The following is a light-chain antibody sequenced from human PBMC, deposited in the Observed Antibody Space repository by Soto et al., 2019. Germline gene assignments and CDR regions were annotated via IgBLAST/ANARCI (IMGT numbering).Light chain of an antibody. CDR1: QDIRTE. V-gene: IGKV1-6*01. CDR3: LQDYNYPRT. CDR2: AAS. J-gene: IGKJ1*01. Sequence: ALQMTQSPSSLSASVGDSETITCRASQDIRTELGWYQQKPGKAPKLLIYAASTLQSGVPSRFSGIGSGTDFTLTISSLQPEDFATYYCLQDYNYPRTFGQGTKVEV.